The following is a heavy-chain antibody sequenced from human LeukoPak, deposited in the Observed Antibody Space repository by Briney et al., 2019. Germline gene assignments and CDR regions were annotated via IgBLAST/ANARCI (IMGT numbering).Heavy chain of an antibody. CDR3: ARAKAVDYYDSSGYDN. J-gene: IGHJ4*02. V-gene: IGHV1-18*01. CDR1: GYTFTSYG. Sequence: GASVKVSCKASGYTFTSYGISWVRQAPGQGLGWMGWISAYNGNTNYAQKLQGRVTMTTDTSTSTAYMELRSLRSDDTAVYYCARAKAVDYYDSSGYDNWGQGTLVTVSS. D-gene: IGHD3-22*01. CDR2: ISAYNGNT.